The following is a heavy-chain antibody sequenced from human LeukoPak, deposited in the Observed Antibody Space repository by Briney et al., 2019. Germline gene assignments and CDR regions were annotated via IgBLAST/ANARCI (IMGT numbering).Heavy chain of an antibody. CDR2: IYYSGST. D-gene: IGHD1-26*01. CDR3: ARGGRWLQFYY. V-gene: IGHV4-59*01. J-gene: IGHJ4*02. CDR1: GGSISSYY. Sequence: PSETLSLTCTVSGGSISSYYWSWIRQPPGKGLEWIGYIYYSGSTNYNPSLKSRVTISVDTSKNQFSLKLSSVTAADTAVYYCARGGRWLQFYYWGQGTLVTVSS.